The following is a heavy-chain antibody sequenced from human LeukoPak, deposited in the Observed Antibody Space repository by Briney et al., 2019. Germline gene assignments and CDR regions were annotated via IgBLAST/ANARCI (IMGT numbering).Heavy chain of an antibody. CDR2: ISSSGSTI. V-gene: IGHV3-48*03. Sequence: GGSLRLSCAASGFTFSSYEMNWVRQAPGKGLEWVSYISSSGSTIYYADSVKGRFTISRDNAKNSLYLQMNSLRAEDTAVYYRARVGGSGSYNFDYWGQGTLVTVSS. CDR1: GFTFSSYE. CDR3: ARVGGSGSYNFDY. D-gene: IGHD3-10*01. J-gene: IGHJ4*02.